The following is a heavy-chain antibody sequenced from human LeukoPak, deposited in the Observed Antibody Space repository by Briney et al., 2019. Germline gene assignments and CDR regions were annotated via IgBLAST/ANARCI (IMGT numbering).Heavy chain of an antibody. V-gene: IGHV4-59*01. J-gene: IGHJ5*02. Sequence: PSETLSLTCTVSGGPISSYYWSWIRQPPGKGLEWIGYIYYSGSTNYNPSLKSRVTISVDTSKNQFSLKLSSVTAADTAVYYCARDIGSGYDYGWFDPWGQGTLVTVSS. CDR3: ARDIGSGYDYGWFDP. D-gene: IGHD5-12*01. CDR1: GGPISSYY. CDR2: IYYSGST.